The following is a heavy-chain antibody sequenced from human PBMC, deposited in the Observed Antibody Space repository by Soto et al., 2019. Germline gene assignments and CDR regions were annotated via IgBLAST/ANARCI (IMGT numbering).Heavy chain of an antibody. V-gene: IGHV2-5*02. CDR2: IYWDDDK. J-gene: IGHJ5*02. CDR3: AHRHAKRKLVSEWFDP. D-gene: IGHD6-13*01. CDR1: GFSLSTSGGG. Sequence: QITLKESGPTLVKPTQTLTLTCTFSGFSLSTSGGGVGWIRQPPGKALEWLALIYWDDDKRYSPSLKNRLTITKDTSKNQVVLTMINMDPLDTATYYCAHRHAKRKLVSEWFDPWGQGTLVTVSS.